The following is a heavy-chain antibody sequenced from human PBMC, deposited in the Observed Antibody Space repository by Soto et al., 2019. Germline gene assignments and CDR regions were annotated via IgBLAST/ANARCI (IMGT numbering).Heavy chain of an antibody. CDR1: GAYISNSY. J-gene: IGHJ4*02. CDR2: IYYSGTT. V-gene: IGHV4-59*01. CDR3: ASGGTSGGVPLY. D-gene: IGHD2-2*01. Sequence: SETLSLTCTVSGAYISNSYWSWIRQPPGKGLEWIGYIYYSGTTNYNPSLNSRVTISVDTSKNQFSLTLTSVTAADTAKYYCASGGTSGGVPLYLGQGTLVTSPQ.